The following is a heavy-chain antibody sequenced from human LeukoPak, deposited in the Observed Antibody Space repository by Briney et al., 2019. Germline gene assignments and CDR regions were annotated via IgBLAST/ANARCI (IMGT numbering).Heavy chain of an antibody. J-gene: IGHJ4*02. CDR2: INPNSGDT. CDR3: ARKNYYDTXXRFDC. V-gene: IGHV1-2*02. CDR1: GYTFTGYY. D-gene: IGHD3-22*01. Sequence: ASVKVSCKASGYTFTGYYLHWVRQAPGQGLEWMGWINPNSGDTKYAQKFQGRVTMTRDTSISTAYMEVRSDDTAVYYCARKNYYDTXXRFDCWGQGTLVTVSS.